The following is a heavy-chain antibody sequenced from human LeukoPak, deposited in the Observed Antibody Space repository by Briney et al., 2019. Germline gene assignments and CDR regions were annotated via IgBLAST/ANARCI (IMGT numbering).Heavy chain of an antibody. J-gene: IGHJ6*03. D-gene: IGHD5/OR15-5a*01. CDR3: ARKGPLRDNIPFMDD. CDR2: ITDSGST. V-gene: IGHV4-39*07. CDR1: GGSMSGSSDY. Sequence: PSETLSLDCSVSGGSMSGSSDYWAWIRQPPGKGLEWIGEITDSGSTNYNPSLKSRVTISVDRSRNQFSLKLSSVTAADTAVYFCARKGPLRDNIPFMDDWGEGTTVTVSS.